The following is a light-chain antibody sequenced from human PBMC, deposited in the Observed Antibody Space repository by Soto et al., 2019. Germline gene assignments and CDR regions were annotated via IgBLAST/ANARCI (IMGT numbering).Light chain of an antibody. CDR2: DAS. CDR3: QQYQRWHQLS. Sequence: EIVMTQSPGTLAVSPGERATLSCRASQSISNNLAWYQQRPGQRPRLLIYDASTRATDIPARFSGSGSGTEFTLTINNLQSEDFAVYFCQQYQRWHQLSFGGGTKVDIK. J-gene: IGKJ4*01. V-gene: IGKV3-15*01. CDR1: QSISNN.